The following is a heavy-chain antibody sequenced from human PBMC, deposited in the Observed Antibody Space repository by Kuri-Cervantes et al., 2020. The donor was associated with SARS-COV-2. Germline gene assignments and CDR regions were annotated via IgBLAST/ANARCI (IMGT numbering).Heavy chain of an antibody. V-gene: IGHV3-23*01. J-gene: IGHJ4*02. CDR2: ISGSGGST. Sequence: GESLKISCAASGFTFSSYAMSWVRQAPGTGLEWVSAISGSGGSTYYADSVKGRFTISRDNSKNTLYLQMNSLRAEDTAVYYCAKTPYYFDYWGQGTLVTVSS. CDR1: GFTFSSYA. CDR3: AKTPYYFDY.